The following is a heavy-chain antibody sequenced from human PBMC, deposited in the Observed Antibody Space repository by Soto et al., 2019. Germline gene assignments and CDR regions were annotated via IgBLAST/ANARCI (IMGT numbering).Heavy chain of an antibody. Sequence: EVQLVESGGGLVQPGGSLRLSCAASGFTFNTYGMHWVRQAPGKGLVWVSRINGAGSSKSYAESVKGRFTISRDSAKTKRNLQMNRLRAEATGVYYCAREFWMTTVGNDDFDNWGQGTMVTVSS. V-gene: IGHV3-74*01. CDR2: INGAGSSK. D-gene: IGHD4-4*01. CDR3: AREFWMTTVGNDDFDN. J-gene: IGHJ3*02. CDR1: GFTFNTYG.